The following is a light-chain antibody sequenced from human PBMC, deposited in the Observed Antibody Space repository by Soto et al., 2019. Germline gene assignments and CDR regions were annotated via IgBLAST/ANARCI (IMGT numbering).Light chain of an antibody. CDR2: AAS. CDR3: QQSYSTPTPPT. Sequence: DIQMTQSPSSLSASVGDRVTMTCRASQSITTHVNWYQQKPGKAPKLLIYAASILQSGVPSSFSGSGSGTDFTLTISSLQPEDFAAYFCQQSYSTPTPPTFGRGTKVEIK. J-gene: IGKJ2*01. CDR1: QSITTH. V-gene: IGKV1-39*01.